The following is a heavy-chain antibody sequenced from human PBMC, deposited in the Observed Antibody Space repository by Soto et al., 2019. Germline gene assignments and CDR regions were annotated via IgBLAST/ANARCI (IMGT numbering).Heavy chain of an antibody. Sequence: GGSLRLSCAASGFTFSTYWMSWVRQAPGKGLEWVANIKEEGSEKYYVDSVEGRFTISRDNAKNSLYLQMTSLRAEDTALYYCARGWGYFDSSGFPYLYAMDVWGQGTTVTVSS. CDR2: IKEEGSEK. D-gene: IGHD3-22*01. CDR3: ARGWGYFDSSGFPYLYAMDV. CDR1: GFTFSTYW. J-gene: IGHJ6*02. V-gene: IGHV3-7*01.